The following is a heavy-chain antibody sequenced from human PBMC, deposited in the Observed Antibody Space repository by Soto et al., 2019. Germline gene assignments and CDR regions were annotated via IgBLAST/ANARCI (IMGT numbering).Heavy chain of an antibody. CDR2: ISSNGGST. J-gene: IGHJ4*02. CDR1: GFTFSSYA. Sequence: EVQLVESGGGLVQPGGSLRLSCAASGFTFSSYAMHWVRQAPGKGLEYVSGISSNGGSTHYANSVKGSFTISRDNSKNTLYLQMGSLRAEDIAVYYCARQWLDSYYFDYWGQGTLVTVSS. CDR3: ARQWLDSYYFDY. V-gene: IGHV3-64*01. D-gene: IGHD6-19*01.